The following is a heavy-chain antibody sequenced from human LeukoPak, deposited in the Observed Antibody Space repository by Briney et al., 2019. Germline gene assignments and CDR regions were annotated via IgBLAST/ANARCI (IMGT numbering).Heavy chain of an antibody. CDR1: GFTFSSHS. CDR3: ARGRGYYGSGSYPY. CDR2: ISSSSSYI. Sequence: GGSLRLSCAASGFTFSSHSMNWVRQAPGKGLEWVSSISSSSSYIYYADSVKGRFTISRDNAKNSLYLQMNSLRAEDTAVYYCARGRGYYGSGSYPYWGQGTLVTVSS. V-gene: IGHV3-21*01. D-gene: IGHD3-10*01. J-gene: IGHJ4*02.